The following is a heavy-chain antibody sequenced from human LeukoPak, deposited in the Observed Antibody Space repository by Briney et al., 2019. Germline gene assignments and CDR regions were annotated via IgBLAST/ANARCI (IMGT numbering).Heavy chain of an antibody. CDR3: VRVLTGS. Sequence: SETLSLTCAVYGEPFGNYYWSWIRQSLGKGLEWIGEINHSGRTNYNPSLNSRVTISIDTSKNQFSLRLTSVTAADTAVYYCVRVLTGSWGQGTLVTVSS. J-gene: IGHJ4*02. D-gene: IGHD3-9*01. CDR1: GEPFGNYY. CDR2: INHSGRT. V-gene: IGHV4-34*01.